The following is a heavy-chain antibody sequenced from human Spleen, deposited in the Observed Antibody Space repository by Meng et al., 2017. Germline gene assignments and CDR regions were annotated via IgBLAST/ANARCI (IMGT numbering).Heavy chain of an antibody. CDR3: ARGVGYSSGTEDI. CDR1: GFTFSSYA. CDR2: ISYDGSNK. D-gene: IGHD6-19*01. J-gene: IGHJ3*02. V-gene: IGHV3-30*04. Sequence: GESLKISCAASGFTFSSYAMHWVRQAPGKGLEWVAVISYDGSNKYYADSVKGRFTISRDNSKNTLYLQMNSLRAEDTAVYYCARGVGYSSGTEDIWGQGTMVTVSS.